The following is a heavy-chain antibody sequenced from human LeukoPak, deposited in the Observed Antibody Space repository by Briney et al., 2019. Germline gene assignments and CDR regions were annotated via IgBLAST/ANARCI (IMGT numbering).Heavy chain of an antibody. Sequence: GGSLRLSCAASGFTFSSYAMSWVRQAPGKGLEWVSAISESGEETYYADSVKGQFTISRDTSKNTLFLQMNNLRAEDTAVYYCAKDSAAGLDLWGRGTLVIVSS. CDR1: GFTFSSYA. CDR2: ISESGEET. V-gene: IGHV3-23*01. CDR3: AKDSAAGLDL. D-gene: IGHD6-13*01. J-gene: IGHJ2*01.